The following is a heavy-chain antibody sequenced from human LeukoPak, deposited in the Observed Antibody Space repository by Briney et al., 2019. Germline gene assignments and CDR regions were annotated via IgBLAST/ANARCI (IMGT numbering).Heavy chain of an antibody. CDR1: GFTFSSYA. CDR2: ISYDGSNK. V-gene: IGHV3-30-3*01. D-gene: IGHD6-13*01. Sequence: GGSPRLSCAASGFTFSSYAMHWVRQAPGKGLEWVAVISYDGSNKYYADSVKGRFTISRDNSKNTLYLQMNSLRAEDTAVYYCARGSSSWYYYYYGMDVWGQGTTVTVSS. J-gene: IGHJ6*02. CDR3: ARGSSSWYYYYYGMDV.